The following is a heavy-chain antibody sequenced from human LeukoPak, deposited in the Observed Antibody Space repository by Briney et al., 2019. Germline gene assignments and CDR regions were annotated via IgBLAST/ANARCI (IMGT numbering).Heavy chain of an antibody. J-gene: IGHJ5*02. D-gene: IGHD4-17*01. CDR2: INAGNGNT. CDR3: ARDKWSTTVTSYWFDP. CDR1: GYTFTSYA. V-gene: IGHV1-3*01. Sequence: GASVKVSCKASGYTFTSYAMHWVRQAPGQRPEWMGWINAGNGNTKYTQKFQGRVTITRDTSASTAYMELSSLRSEDTAVYYCARDKWSTTVTSYWFDPWGQGTLVTVSS.